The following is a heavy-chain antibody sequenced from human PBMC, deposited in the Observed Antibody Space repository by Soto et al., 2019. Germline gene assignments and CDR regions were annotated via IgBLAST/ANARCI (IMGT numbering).Heavy chain of an antibody. CDR1: GFTFSSYG. V-gene: IGHV3-30*18. Sequence: QVQLVESGGGVVQPGRSLRLPCAASGFTFSSYGMHWVRQTPGKGLEWVAVISYDGSNKYYADSVKGRFTISRDNSKNTLYLQMNSLRAEDTAVYYCAKDESAVTNPNFDYWGQGTLVTVSS. CDR3: AKDESAVTNPNFDY. CDR2: ISYDGSNK. J-gene: IGHJ4*02. D-gene: IGHD4-17*01.